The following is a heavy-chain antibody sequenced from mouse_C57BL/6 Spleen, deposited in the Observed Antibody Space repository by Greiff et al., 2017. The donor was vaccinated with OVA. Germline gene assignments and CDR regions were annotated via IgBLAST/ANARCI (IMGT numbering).Heavy chain of an antibody. V-gene: IGHV5-6*01. CDR3: ARDYGSSYGFDY. CDR2: ISSGGSYT. J-gene: IGHJ2*01. Sequence: EVKLVESGGDLVKPGGSLKLSCAASGFTFRSYGMSWVRQTPDKRLEWVATISSGGSYTYYPDSVKGRFTISRDNAKNTLYLQMSSLKSEDTAMYYCARDYGSSYGFDYWGQGTTLTVSS. D-gene: IGHD1-1*01. CDR1: GFTFRSYG.